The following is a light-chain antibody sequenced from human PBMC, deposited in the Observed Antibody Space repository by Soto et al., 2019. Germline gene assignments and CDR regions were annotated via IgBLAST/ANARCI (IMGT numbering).Light chain of an antibody. CDR3: QQYNSYSWT. J-gene: IGKJ1*01. CDR1: QSISSW. V-gene: IGKV1-5*01. Sequence: IQMTQSPSTLSASVGDRVTITCRPSQSISSWLAWYQQKPGKAPKLLIYDASSLESGVPSRFSGSGSGTEFTLTISSLQPDDFATYYCQQYNSYSWTFGQGTKV. CDR2: DAS.